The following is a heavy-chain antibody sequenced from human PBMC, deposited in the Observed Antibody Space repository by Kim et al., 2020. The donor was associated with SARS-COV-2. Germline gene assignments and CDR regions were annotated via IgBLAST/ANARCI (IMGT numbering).Heavy chain of an antibody. CDR1: GGTFSSYA. D-gene: IGHD6-6*01. CDR2: IIPIFGTA. J-gene: IGHJ4*02. Sequence: SVKVSCKASGGTFSSYAISWVRQAPGQGLEWMGGIIPIFGTANYAQKFQGRVTITADESTSTAYMELSSLRSEDTAVYYCARDIAARLAGSSYFDYWGQGTLVTVSS. CDR3: ARDIAARLAGSSYFDY. V-gene: IGHV1-69*13.